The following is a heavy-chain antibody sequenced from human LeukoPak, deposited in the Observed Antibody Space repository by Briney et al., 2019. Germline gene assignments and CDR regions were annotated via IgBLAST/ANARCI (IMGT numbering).Heavy chain of an antibody. CDR3: ARGNSSSWPEDGNNGGFDY. D-gene: IGHD6-13*01. Sequence: GASVKVSCKASGYTFTGYYMHWVRQAPGQGLEWMGWINPNSGGTNYAQKFQGWVTMTRDTSISTAYVELSRLRSDDTAVYYCARGNSSSWPEDGNNGGFDYWGQGTLVTVSS. J-gene: IGHJ4*02. CDR1: GYTFTGYY. CDR2: INPNSGGT. V-gene: IGHV1-2*04.